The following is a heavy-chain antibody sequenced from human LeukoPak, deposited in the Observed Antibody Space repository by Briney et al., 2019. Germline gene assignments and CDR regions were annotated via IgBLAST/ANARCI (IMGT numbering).Heavy chain of an antibody. Sequence: GGSLRLSCAASGFTVSSNYMSWVRQAPGKGLEYVSRISSNGSSTYYANSVKDRFTVSRDNSKNTLYLQMGSLRAEDKAVYYCARERGGYCSSSTCSKAFDIWGHGTMVTVSS. CDR2: ISSNGSST. J-gene: IGHJ3*02. D-gene: IGHD2-2*01. V-gene: IGHV3-64*01. CDR1: GFTVSSNY. CDR3: ARERGGYCSSSTCSKAFDI.